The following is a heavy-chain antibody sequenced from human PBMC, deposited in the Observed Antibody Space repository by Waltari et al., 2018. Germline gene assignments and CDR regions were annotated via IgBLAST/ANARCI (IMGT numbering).Heavy chain of an antibody. CDR2: IYYSGRP. Sequence: QLQLQESGPGLVKPSETLSLTCTVSGGSISSSSYYWGWIRQPPGKGLEWSGSIYYSGRPYYHPSLKSRVTISVDTSKNQFSLKLSSVTAADTAVYYCAKGVANSSLTVLLDYWGQGTLVTVSS. J-gene: IGHJ4*02. V-gene: IGHV4-39*01. D-gene: IGHD6-13*01. CDR1: GGSISSSSYY. CDR3: AKGVANSSLTVLLDY.